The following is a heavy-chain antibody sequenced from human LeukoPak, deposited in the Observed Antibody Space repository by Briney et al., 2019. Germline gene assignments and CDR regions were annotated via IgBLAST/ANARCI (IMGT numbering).Heavy chain of an antibody. J-gene: IGHJ4*02. D-gene: IGHD6-19*01. Sequence: SSETLSLTCTVSGGSISSYYWSWIRQPAGKGLEWIGRIHTSGSTNYNPSLKSRVTISVDKSKNQFSLKLSSVTAADTAVYYCARGAVGIAVAGTDFDYWGQGTLVTVSS. V-gene: IGHV4-4*07. CDR1: GGSISSYY. CDR2: IHTSGST. CDR3: ARGAVGIAVAGTDFDY.